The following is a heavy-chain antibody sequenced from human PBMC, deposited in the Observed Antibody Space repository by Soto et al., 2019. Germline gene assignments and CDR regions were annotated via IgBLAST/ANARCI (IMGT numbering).Heavy chain of an antibody. CDR3: ARDLWGYCGTACYPLDV. CDR2: IYYSGST. J-gene: IGHJ6*02. CDR1: GRSISSYY. Sequence: SETLSLTCTVSGRSISSYYWSWIRQPPGKGLEWIGYIYYSGSTNYNPSLKSRVTISVDTSKNQFSLKLNSVTAADTAVYYCARDLWGYCGTACYPLDVWGQGTTVTVSS. V-gene: IGHV4-59*01. D-gene: IGHD2-21*02.